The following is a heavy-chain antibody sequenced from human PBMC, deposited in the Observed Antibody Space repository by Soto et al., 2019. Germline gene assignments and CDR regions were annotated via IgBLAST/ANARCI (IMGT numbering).Heavy chain of an antibody. CDR3: AKDRGRYYDSSGYYPFDY. V-gene: IGHV3-23*01. D-gene: IGHD3-22*01. Sequence: EVQLLESGGGLVQPGGSLRLSCAASGFTFSSYAMSWVRQAPGKGLEWVSAISGSGGSTYYADSVKGRFTISRDNXKXTXXLQMNSLRAEDTAVYYCAKDRGRYYDSSGYYPFDYWGQGTLVTVSS. CDR1: GFTFSSYA. J-gene: IGHJ4*02. CDR2: ISGSGGST.